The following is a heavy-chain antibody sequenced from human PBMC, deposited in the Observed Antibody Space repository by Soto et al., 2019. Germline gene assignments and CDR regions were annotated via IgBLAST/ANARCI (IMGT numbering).Heavy chain of an antibody. CDR1: GFTLSMSA. CDR3: AQDRCIIVYAGDAFDV. Sequence: GGSLRLSCASSGFTLSMSAVNWVRQAPGKGLEWVSYISDSGDRTYYADSVKGRFTISRDRSKNTVTLQMDSLRAEDTAVYYCAQDRCIIVYAGDAFDVWGQGTKVTVSS. V-gene: IGHV3-23*01. D-gene: IGHD3-16*02. CDR2: ISDSGDRT. J-gene: IGHJ3*01.